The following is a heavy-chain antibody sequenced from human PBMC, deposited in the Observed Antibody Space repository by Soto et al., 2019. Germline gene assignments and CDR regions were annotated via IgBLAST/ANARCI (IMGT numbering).Heavy chain of an antibody. Sequence: ASVKVSCKASGYTFIGYYIHWVRQAPGQGLEWTGWINPNSGGTNYAQRFQGWVTMTRDRSISTAYMELSRLKSDDTAVYYCARVGGGLASLGYYGMDVWGQGTTVTVSS. V-gene: IGHV1-2*04. CDR3: ARVGGGLASLGYYGMDV. CDR1: GYTFIGYY. J-gene: IGHJ6*02. CDR2: INPNSGGT. D-gene: IGHD3-10*01.